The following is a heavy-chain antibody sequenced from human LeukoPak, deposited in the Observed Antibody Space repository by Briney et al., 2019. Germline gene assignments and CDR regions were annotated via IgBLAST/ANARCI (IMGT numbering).Heavy chain of an antibody. CDR1: GYTFSGYY. CDR2: INPSSGAT. D-gene: IGHD6-19*01. CDR3: TKDKGIAVAGTD. J-gene: IGHJ3*01. V-gene: IGHV1-2*02. Sequence: ASVKVSRKASGYTFSGYYIHWVRQAPGQGLEWMGWINPSSGATRYAQKFQDRVTMSSDTSITTAYMDLSRLRSDDTAVYYSTKDKGIAVAGTDWGQGTMVTVSS.